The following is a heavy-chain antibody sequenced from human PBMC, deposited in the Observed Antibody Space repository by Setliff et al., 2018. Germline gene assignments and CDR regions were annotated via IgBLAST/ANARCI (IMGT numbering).Heavy chain of an antibody. J-gene: IGHJ6*03. Sequence: ASETLSLTCTVSGGSITSGSFYWSWLRQPAGKGLEWIGRIYASGSTNSNPSLKSRVTISVDMSKNQFSLKLSPVTAADTAVYFCARESYSYYMDVWGKGTTVTVSS. V-gene: IGHV4-61*02. CDR3: ARESYSYYMDV. CDR1: GGSITSGSFY. CDR2: IYASGST.